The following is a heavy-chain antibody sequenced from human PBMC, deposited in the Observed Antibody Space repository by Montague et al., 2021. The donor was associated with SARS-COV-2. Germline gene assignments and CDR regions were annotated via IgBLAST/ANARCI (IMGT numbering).Heavy chain of an antibody. D-gene: IGHD2-2*01. V-gene: IGHV4-4*02. CDR3: ARGRRPVVVPGAGPAGRAFDI. Sequence: SETLSLTCVVSGDSISTDNWWTWVRLPPGKGLEWVGEIYYTGSTKYKPSVKSGVTISEDTSKNQFYLRLNSVTAADTAVYYCARGRRPVVVPGAGPAGRAFDIWGQGTMVTVSS. CDR2: IYYTGST. CDR1: GDSISTDNW. J-gene: IGHJ3*02.